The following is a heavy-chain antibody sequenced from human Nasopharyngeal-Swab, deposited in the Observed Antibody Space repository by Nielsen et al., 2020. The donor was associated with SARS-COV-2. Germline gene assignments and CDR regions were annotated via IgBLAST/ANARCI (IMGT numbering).Heavy chain of an antibody. D-gene: IGHD3-3*01. V-gene: IGHV2-5*02. J-gene: IGHJ6*03. Sequence: SGPTLVKPTQTLTLTCSFSGFSLTTSGVGVAWIRQPPGKALEWLALIYWDDDQRYIQSLKTTLTITKDTSKDQVVLTLTNMGPVDSGTYYCAHITRGLERDTIFGVPLASLSYYYMDVWGKGTTVTVS. CDR3: AHITRGLERDTIFGVPLASLSYYYMDV. CDR1: GFSLTTSGVG. CDR2: IYWDDDQ.